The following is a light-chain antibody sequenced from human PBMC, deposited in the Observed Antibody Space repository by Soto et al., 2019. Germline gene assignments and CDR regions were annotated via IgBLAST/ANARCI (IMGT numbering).Light chain of an antibody. CDR3: AAWDDSLNGVV. CDR1: SSNIGSNP. Sequence: QPVLTQPPSASGTPGQRVTISCSGSSSNIGSNPVNWFHQVPGTAPKVVIYSNNERPSGVPVRFSGSKSGSSASLAISGLQSEDEADYYCAAWDDSLNGVVFGGGTKLTVL. J-gene: IGLJ2*01. V-gene: IGLV1-44*01. CDR2: SNN.